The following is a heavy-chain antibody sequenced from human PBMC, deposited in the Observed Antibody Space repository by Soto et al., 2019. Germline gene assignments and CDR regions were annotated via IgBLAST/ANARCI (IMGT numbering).Heavy chain of an antibody. V-gene: IGHV3-20*04. D-gene: IGHD3-22*01. Sequence: GSLRLCCAVSGCAFRDFAMIWVRQTPGKGLEWVSGINWNGIDTGYRESVRGRFTISRDDAKNSLYLQMNSLRAEDTALYYCTRDGFQYDDGGYYEFDYWG. J-gene: IGHJ4*01. CDR3: TRDGFQYDDGGYYEFDY. CDR1: GCAFRDFA. CDR2: INWNGIDT.